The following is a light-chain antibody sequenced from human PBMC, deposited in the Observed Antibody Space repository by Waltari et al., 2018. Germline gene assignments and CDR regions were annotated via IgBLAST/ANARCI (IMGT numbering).Light chain of an antibody. Sequence: SYELTQPPSLSGSPGQTANIPCSRADLGDKSVCWFQQKPGQSPVLVIFQDSQRPSGIPERFSGSNSGSTATLTIIGTQPADEADYYCQAWDTGTAVFGSGTTVTVL. CDR3: QAWDTGTAV. J-gene: IGLJ1*01. CDR2: QDS. CDR1: DLGDKS. V-gene: IGLV3-1*01.